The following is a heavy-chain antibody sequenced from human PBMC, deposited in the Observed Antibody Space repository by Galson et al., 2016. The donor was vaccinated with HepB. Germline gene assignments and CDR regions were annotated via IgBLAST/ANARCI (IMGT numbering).Heavy chain of an antibody. CDR2: NSSSSGSI. CDR1: GFTFSSYS. V-gene: IGHV3-21*01. Sequence: SLRLSCAASGFTFSSYSLNWVRQAPGKGLEWVSSNSSSSGSIYYADSVKGRFTISRDNAKNPLYIQMNILIAEDTAVYYCARDGSSSWFGYFDYWVQGTRVTVSS. CDR3: ARDGSSSWFGYFDY. D-gene: IGHD6-13*01. J-gene: IGHJ4*02.